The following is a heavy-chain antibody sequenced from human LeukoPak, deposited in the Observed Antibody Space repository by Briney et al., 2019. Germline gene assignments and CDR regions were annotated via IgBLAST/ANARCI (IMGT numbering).Heavy chain of an antibody. Sequence: GGSLRLSCVASGFGFSTFWMSWVRQAPGKGPEWVANINPDGSGKYHVDSVKGRITISRDNAKNSLYLQMNSLRAEDTAVYHCVXDPXYGGPGPFWDYWGQGTLVTVSS. D-gene: IGHD4-23*01. CDR1: GFGFSTFW. CDR3: VXDPXYGGPGPFWDY. J-gene: IGHJ4*02. CDR2: INPDGSGK. V-gene: IGHV3-7*01.